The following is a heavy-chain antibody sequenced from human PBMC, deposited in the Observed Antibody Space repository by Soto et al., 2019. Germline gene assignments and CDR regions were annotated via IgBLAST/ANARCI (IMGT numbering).Heavy chain of an antibody. D-gene: IGHD6-6*01. V-gene: IGHV1-2*04. CDR3: ARDQIGPGEYCSPIQENYGMDV. J-gene: IGHJ6*02. CDR1: GYTFTGYY. CDR2: INPNSGGT. Sequence: QVQLVQSGAEVKKPGASVKVSCKASGYTFTGYYMHWVRQAPGQGLEWMGWINPNSGGTNYAQLLRGWVTMTRDTSISRVYMELSRLRCEGPGVYYCARDQIGPGEYCSPIQENYGMDVWGQGTTVTVSS.